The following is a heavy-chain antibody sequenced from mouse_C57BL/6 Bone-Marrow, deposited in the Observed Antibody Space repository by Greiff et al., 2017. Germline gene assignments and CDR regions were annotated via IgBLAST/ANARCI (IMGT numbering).Heavy chain of an antibody. CDR1: GYTFTSYW. D-gene: IGHD1-1*01. V-gene: IGHV1-53*01. Sequence: QVQLQQPGTELVKPGASVKLSCKASGYTFTSYWMHWVKQRPGQGLEWIGNINPSNGGTNYNEKFKSKATLTVDKSSSTAYMQLSSLTSEDSAVYYCARSAPIYYCGSCWFAYWGQGTLVTVSA. CDR2: INPSNGGT. CDR3: ARSAPIYYCGSCWFAY. J-gene: IGHJ3*01.